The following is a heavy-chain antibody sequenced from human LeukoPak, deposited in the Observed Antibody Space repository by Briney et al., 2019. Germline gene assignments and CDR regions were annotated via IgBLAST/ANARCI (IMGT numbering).Heavy chain of an antibody. CDR1: GGSISSYY. CDR3: ARSPSRYYYDSSGYYRYFDY. V-gene: IGHV4-59*01. J-gene: IGHJ4*02. D-gene: IGHD3-22*01. Sequence: PSETLSLTCTVSGGSISSYYWSWIRQPPGKGLEWIGYIYYSGSTNYNPSLKSRVTISVDTSKNQFSLKLRSVTAADTAVYYCARSPSRYYYDSSGYYRYFDYWGQGTLVTVSS. CDR2: IYYSGST.